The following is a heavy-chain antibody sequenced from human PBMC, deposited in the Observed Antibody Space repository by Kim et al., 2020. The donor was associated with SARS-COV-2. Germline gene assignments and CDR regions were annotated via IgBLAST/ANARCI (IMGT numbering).Heavy chain of an antibody. V-gene: IGHV4-59*08. CDR1: GGSISSYY. CDR2: IYYSGST. J-gene: IGHJ4*02. CDR3: ARQGTSYPYYFDY. D-gene: IGHD5-18*01. Sequence: SETLSLTCTFSGGSISSYYWSWIRQPPGKGLEWIGYIYYSGSTNYNPSLKSRVTISVDTSKNQFSLKLSSVTAADTAVYYCARQGTSYPYYFDYWDQGTLVTVSS.